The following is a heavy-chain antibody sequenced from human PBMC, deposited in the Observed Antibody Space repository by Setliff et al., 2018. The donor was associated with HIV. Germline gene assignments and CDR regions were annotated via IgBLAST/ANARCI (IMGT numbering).Heavy chain of an antibody. D-gene: IGHD3-10*01. Sequence: ASVKVSCKASGYILTSHYMHWVRQAPGQGLEWMGIINPSVGSTSYAQKFQGRVTMTRDTSTSTVYMELSSLRSEDTAVYYCAREYDVLLWIGSQYGRGNLDPWGQGTPVTVSS. J-gene: IGHJ5*02. V-gene: IGHV1-46*01. CDR1: GYILTSHY. CDR2: INPSVGST. CDR3: AREYDVLLWIGSQYGRGNLDP.